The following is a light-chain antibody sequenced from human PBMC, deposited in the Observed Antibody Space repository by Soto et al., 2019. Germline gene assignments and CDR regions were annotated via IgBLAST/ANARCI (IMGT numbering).Light chain of an antibody. J-gene: IGLJ1*01. CDR3: QSYDSSLSGYV. Sequence: QPVLTQPPSVSEAPGQRVTISCTGSSSNIGAGYEAHWYQQVPGTAPKLLIYENNNRPPGVPDRFSGSNSGSSASLAITGLQAENESEYYCQSYDSSLSGYVFGTGTKLTVL. V-gene: IGLV1-40*01. CDR1: SSNIGAGYE. CDR2: ENN.